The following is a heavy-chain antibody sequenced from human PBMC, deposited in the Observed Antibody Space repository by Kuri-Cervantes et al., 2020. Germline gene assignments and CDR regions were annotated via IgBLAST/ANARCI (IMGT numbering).Heavy chain of an antibody. V-gene: IGHV3-11*01. J-gene: IGHJ3*02. CDR2: ISSSGSTI. CDR1: GFTFSDYY. D-gene: IGHD3-9*01. Sequence: LSLTCAASGFTFSDYYMSWIRQAPGKGLEWVSYISSSGSTIYYADSVKGRFTISRDNAKNTLYLQMNTLRAEDTAVYFCAKETLPPSAGYYSFAYNIWGQGTVVTVSS. CDR3: AKETLPPSAGYYSFAYNI.